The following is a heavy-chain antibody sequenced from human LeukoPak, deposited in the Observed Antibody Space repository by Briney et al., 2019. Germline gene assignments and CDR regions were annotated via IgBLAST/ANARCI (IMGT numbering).Heavy chain of an antibody. J-gene: IGHJ4*02. V-gene: IGHV3-21*01. CDR1: GFTFSSYS. D-gene: IGHD5-18*01. CDR3: ASLGYSYGYPFDY. Sequence: PGGSLRLSCAASGFTFSSYSMNWVRQAPGKGLEWVSSISSSSSHIYYADSVKGRFTISRDNAKNSLYLQMNSLRAEDTAVYYCASLGYSYGYPFDYWGQGTLVTVSS. CDR2: ISSSSSHI.